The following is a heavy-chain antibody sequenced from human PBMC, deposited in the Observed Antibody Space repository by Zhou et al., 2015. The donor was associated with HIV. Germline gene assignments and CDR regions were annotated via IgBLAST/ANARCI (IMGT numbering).Heavy chain of an antibody. V-gene: IGHV1-46*01. D-gene: IGHD5-18*01. CDR2: INPSGGST. CDR3: ARGGDTAMVPPLYYFDY. Sequence: QVQLVQSGAEVKKPGASVKVSCKASGYTFTSYYMHWVRQAPGQGLEWMGIINPSGGSTSYAQKFQGRVTMTRDTSTSTVYMELSSLRSEDTAVYYCARGGDTAMVPPLYYFDYWGQGTLVTVSS. J-gene: IGHJ4*02. CDR1: GYTFTSYY.